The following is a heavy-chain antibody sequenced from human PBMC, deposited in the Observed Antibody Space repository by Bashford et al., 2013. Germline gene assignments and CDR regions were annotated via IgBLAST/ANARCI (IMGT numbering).Heavy chain of an antibody. Sequence: DHSVSWIRQPPRKGLEFVSYIASGGAAIRYADSVKGRFTVSRDNAENLLYLEMNSLRAEDTAVYYCAGGSCSGGSCHHFGRWGQGALVTVSS. CDR1: DHS. CDR3: AGGSCSGGSCHHFGR. CDR2: IASGGAAI. J-gene: IGHJ4*02. V-gene: IGHV3-11*01. D-gene: IGHD2-15*01.